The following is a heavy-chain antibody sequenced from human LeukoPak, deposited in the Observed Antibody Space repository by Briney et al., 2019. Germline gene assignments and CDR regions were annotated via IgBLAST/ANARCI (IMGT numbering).Heavy chain of an antibody. CDR3: ARGRYDSSGHEAPTAFDI. J-gene: IGHJ3*02. D-gene: IGHD3-22*01. V-gene: IGHV3-64*01. CDR2: ISGNGGST. CDR1: GFTFSTYT. Sequence: GGSLRLSCAASGFTFSTYTMHWVRQAPGKGLEYISAISGNGGSTHYANSVKGRFTISRDNSKNTLYFQMGSLRAEDMAVYYCARGRYDSSGHEAPTAFDIWGQGTMVTVSS.